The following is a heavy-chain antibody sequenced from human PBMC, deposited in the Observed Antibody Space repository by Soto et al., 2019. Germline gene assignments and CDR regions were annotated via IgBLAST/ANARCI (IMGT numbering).Heavy chain of an antibody. CDR3: VKVRTLDWNYPRMDF. D-gene: IGHD1-7*01. CDR1: GFSFGEYA. CDR2: ISFHGGSA. V-gene: IGHV3-64D*06. Sequence: PGGSLRLSCLASGFSFGEYAMHWVRQAPGKGPEYLSVISFHGGSAFYAASVKDRFTISRDNSKNTLFLHMGRLTTEDTAVYYCVKVRTLDWNYPRMDFWGQGTTVTVS. J-gene: IGHJ6*02.